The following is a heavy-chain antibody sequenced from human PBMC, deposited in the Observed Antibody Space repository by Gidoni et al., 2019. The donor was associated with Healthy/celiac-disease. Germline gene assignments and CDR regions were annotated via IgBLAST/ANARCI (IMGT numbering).Heavy chain of an antibody. J-gene: IGHJ5*02. V-gene: IGHV1-2*02. CDR2: INPNSGGT. D-gene: IGHD3-3*01. Sequence: QVQLVQSGAEVKKPGASVKVSCKASGYTFTGYYMHWVRQAPGQGLEWMGWINPNSGGTNYAQKFQGRVTMTRDTSISTAYMELSRLRSDDTAVYYCARDSGDFWSGYNMYNWFDPWGQGTLVTVSS. CDR3: ARDSGDFWSGYNMYNWFDP. CDR1: GYTFTGYY.